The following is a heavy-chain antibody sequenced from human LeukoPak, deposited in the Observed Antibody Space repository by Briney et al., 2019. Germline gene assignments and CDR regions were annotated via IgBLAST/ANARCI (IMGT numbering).Heavy chain of an antibody. J-gene: IGHJ3*02. Sequence: GGSLRLSCAASEFTFSTYAMSWVRQAPGKGLQWVSAITGSGGNTYYADSVKGRFTISRDNSKNTVYLQMNSLRPEDTAVYYCTTGSNDYGDYHDAFDIWGQGTMVTVSS. CDR2: ITGSGGNT. CDR1: EFTFSTYA. V-gene: IGHV3-23*01. CDR3: TTGSNDYGDYHDAFDI. D-gene: IGHD4-17*01.